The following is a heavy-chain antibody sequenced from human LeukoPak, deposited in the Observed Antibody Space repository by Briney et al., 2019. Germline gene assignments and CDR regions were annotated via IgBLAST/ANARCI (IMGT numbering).Heavy chain of an antibody. CDR3: ARNYCSGGSCYSNFDY. V-gene: IGHV4-39*01. CDR1: GGSNRSSNYY. CDR2: IHYRGST. J-gene: IGHJ4*02. D-gene: IGHD2-15*01. Sequence: SETLSLTCTVSGGSNRSSNYYWGWIRQPPGKGLEWIGSIHYRGSTYYNTSLKSRVTISVGTSKNQFSLKLSSVTAADTAVYYCARNYCSGGSCYSNFDYWGQGTLVTVSS.